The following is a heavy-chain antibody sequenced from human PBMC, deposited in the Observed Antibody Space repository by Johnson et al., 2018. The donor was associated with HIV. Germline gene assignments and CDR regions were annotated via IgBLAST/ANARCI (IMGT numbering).Heavy chain of an antibody. D-gene: IGHD2-15*01. V-gene: IGHV3-66*01. CDR2: IYSGGDT. CDR3: TRVSSTSWALDI. J-gene: IGHJ3*02. Sequence: EQLVESGGGLVQPGGSLRLSCAASGFTFSSYAMSWVRQAPGKGLEWVSVIYSGGDTYYSDSVMGRFTISRDTSKNTLYLQMNSLRGDDTAVYYCTRVSSTSWALDIWGQGTLVTVSS. CDR1: GFTFSSYA.